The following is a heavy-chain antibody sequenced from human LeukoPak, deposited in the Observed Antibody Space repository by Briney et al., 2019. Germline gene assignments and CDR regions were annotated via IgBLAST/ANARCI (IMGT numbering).Heavy chain of an antibody. J-gene: IGHJ4*02. CDR2: ISYDGSNK. D-gene: IGHD3-10*01. V-gene: IGHV3-30-3*01. CDR1: GFTFGSYA. CDR3: AREVLLWFGEFDY. Sequence: GRSLRLSCAASGFTFGSYAMHWVRQAPGKGLEWVAVISYDGSNKYYADSVKGRFTISRDNSKNTLYLQMNSLRAEDTAVYYCAREVLLWFGEFDYWGQGTLVTVSS.